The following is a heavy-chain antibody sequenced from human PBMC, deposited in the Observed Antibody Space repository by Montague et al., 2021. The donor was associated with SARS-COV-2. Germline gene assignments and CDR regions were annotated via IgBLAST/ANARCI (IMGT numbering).Heavy chain of an antibody. CDR1: GFTFSSYA. CDR2: ISAGGGNT. V-gene: IGHV3-23*01. Sequence: SLRLSCAASGFTFSSYAMSWVRQAPGKGLEWVLVISAGGGNTYYADSVKGRFTISRDNSKNTLDLQMNSLRAEDTDVYYCAKDSGSNNGWFWYRDLWGRGTLVTVSS. CDR3: AKDSGSNNGWFWYRDL. J-gene: IGHJ2*01. D-gene: IGHD6-19*01.